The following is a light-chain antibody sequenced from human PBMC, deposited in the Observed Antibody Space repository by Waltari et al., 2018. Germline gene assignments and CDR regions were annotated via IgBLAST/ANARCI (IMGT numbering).Light chain of an antibody. Sequence: QSALTQPPSASGSPGQSVTISCTGTSSDVGGYNYVSWYQQHPGKAPKVLIYDATKRPSGVPDRFSGSKSGNTASLTVSGLQADDEADYYCSSYAGSNNFRVFGGGTQLTVL. V-gene: IGLV2-8*01. CDR3: SSYAGSNNFRV. J-gene: IGLJ3*02. CDR1: SSDVGGYNY. CDR2: DAT.